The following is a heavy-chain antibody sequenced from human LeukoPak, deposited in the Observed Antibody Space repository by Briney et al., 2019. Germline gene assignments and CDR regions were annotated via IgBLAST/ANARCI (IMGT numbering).Heavy chain of an antibody. J-gene: IGHJ6*03. CDR1: GGSISSYY. Sequence: SETLSLTCTVSGGSISSYYWSWIRQPAGKGLEWIGRIYTSGNTNYNPSLKSRVTISVDTSKNQFSLKLSSVTAADTAVYYCAREALRYFDWLPKPYYMDVWGKGTTVTVSS. CDR2: IYTSGNT. D-gene: IGHD3-9*01. V-gene: IGHV4-4*07. CDR3: AREALRYFDWLPKPYYMDV.